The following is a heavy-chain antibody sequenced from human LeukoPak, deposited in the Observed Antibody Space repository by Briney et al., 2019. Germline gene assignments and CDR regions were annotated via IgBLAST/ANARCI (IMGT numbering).Heavy chain of an antibody. D-gene: IGHD4-17*01. CDR1: GFTFSSYS. V-gene: IGHV3-21*01. CDR2: ISSSSSSYI. Sequence: GGSLRLSCAASGFTFSSYSMNWVRQAPGKGLEWVSYISSSSSSYIYYADSLKGRFTISRDNAKNSLYLQMNSLRAEDTAVYYCARTADYGDYAYFDYWGQGTLVTVSS. CDR3: ARTADYGDYAYFDY. J-gene: IGHJ4*02.